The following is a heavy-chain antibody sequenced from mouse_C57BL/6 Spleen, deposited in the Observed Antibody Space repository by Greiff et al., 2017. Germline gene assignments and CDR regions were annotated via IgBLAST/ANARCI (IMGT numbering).Heavy chain of an antibody. D-gene: IGHD1-2*01. CDR1: GYTFTSYW. CDR3: AREGPSHYGLYWYFDV. Sequence: QVQLKQPGAELVRPGSSVKLSCKASGYTFTSYWMHWVKQRPIQGLEWIGNIDPSDSETHYNQKFKDKATLTVDKSSSTAYMQLSSLTSEDSAVXYCAREGPSHYGLYWYFDVWGTGTTVTVSS. CDR2: IDPSDSET. J-gene: IGHJ1*03. V-gene: IGHV1-52*01.